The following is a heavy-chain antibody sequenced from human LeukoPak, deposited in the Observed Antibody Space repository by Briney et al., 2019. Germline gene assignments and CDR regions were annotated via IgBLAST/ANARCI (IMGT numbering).Heavy chain of an antibody. CDR3: AREGQDIVVVVAATLPGDYYYGMDV. D-gene: IGHD2-15*01. V-gene: IGHV3-30-3*01. J-gene: IGHJ6*02. Sequence: GGSLRLSGAASGFTFSSYAMHWVRQAPGKGLEWVAGISYGGSNKYYADSVKGRFTISRDSSKNTLYLQMNSLRAEDTAVYYCAREGQDIVVVVAATLPGDYYYGMDVWGQGTTVTVSS. CDR1: GFTFSSYA. CDR2: ISYGGSNK.